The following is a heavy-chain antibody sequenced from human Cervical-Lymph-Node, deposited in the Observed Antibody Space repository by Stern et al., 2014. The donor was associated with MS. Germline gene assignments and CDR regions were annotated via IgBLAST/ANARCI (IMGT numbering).Heavy chain of an antibody. Sequence: QVQLVQSGAEVKKPGASVKASCTASGYTFTGFFLHWERQAPGQGLDWIGWINPNTGVTKSAQKVQGTGTLTGETSITTVFRGLNRLKSDDTAVFYCARGYPFFDNWGQGTLVTVSS. J-gene: IGHJ4*02. D-gene: IGHD2-15*01. CDR3: ARGYPFFDN. CDR2: INPNTGVT. V-gene: IGHV1-2*02. CDR1: GYTFTGFF.